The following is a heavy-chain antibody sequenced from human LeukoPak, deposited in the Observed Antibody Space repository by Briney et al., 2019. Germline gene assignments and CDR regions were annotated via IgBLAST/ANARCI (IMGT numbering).Heavy chain of an antibody. CDR1: DGSISSSSYY. Sequence: SETLSLTCTVSDGSISSSSYYWGWIRQPPGKGLEWIGSIYYSGSTYYNPSLKSRVTISVDTSKNQFSLKLSSVTAADTAVYYCARRTGARASLYYYYHGMDVWGQGTTVTVSS. D-gene: IGHD7-27*01. V-gene: IGHV4-39*01. J-gene: IGHJ6*02. CDR3: ARRTGARASLYYYYHGMDV. CDR2: IYYSGST.